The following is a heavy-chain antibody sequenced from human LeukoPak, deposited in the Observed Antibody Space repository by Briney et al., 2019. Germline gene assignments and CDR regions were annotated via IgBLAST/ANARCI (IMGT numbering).Heavy chain of an antibody. D-gene: IGHD2-15*01. V-gene: IGHV3-30*02. J-gene: IGHJ5*02. CDR3: ARDWGVVVVTAKPTPKNWFDP. CDR2: IRYDGSNK. Sequence: GGSLRLSCAASGFTFSSYGMHWVRQAPGKGLEWVAFIRYDGSNKYYADSVKGRFTISRDNSKNTLYLQMNGLRVEDTAVYYCARDWGVVVVTAKPTPKNWFDPWGQGTLVTVPS. CDR1: GFTFSSYG.